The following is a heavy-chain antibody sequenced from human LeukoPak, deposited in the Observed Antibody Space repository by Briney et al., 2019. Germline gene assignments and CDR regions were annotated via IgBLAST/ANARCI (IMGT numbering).Heavy chain of an antibody. Sequence: GGSLRLSCAASGFTFSSYGMHWVRQAAGKGLEWVAFIRYDGSNKYYADSVKGRFTISRDNSKNTLYLQMNSLRAEDTAVYYCAKSSFYCSSTSCYGPDYYYYYMDVWGKGTTVTVSS. CDR3: AKSSFYCSSTSCYGPDYYYYYMDV. J-gene: IGHJ6*03. CDR1: GFTFSSYG. CDR2: IRYDGSNK. D-gene: IGHD2-2*01. V-gene: IGHV3-30*02.